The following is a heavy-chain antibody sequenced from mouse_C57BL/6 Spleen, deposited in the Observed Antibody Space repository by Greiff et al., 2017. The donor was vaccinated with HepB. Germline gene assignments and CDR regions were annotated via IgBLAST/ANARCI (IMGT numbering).Heavy chain of an antibody. CDR3: ARGGDSAWFAY. Sequence: VQLQESGAELVKPGASVKISCKASGYAFSSYWMNWVKQRPGKGLEWIGQIYPGDGDTNYNGKFKGKATLTADKSSSTAYMQLSSLTSEDSAVYFCARGGDSAWFAYWGQGTLVTVSA. J-gene: IGHJ3*01. CDR1: GYAFSSYW. V-gene: IGHV1-80*01. CDR2: IYPGDGDT.